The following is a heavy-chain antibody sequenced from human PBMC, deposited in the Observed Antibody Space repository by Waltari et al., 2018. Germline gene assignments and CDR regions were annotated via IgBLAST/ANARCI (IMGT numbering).Heavy chain of an antibody. J-gene: IGHJ4*02. D-gene: IGHD6-13*01. CDR1: GYSINSEYY. Sequence: QVQLQESGPGLVKPSETLSLTCAVAGYSINSEYYWGWLRQPPGKGPEYIGYVSGSGWTTNYNPSLKSRVTFSKDASKNQFSLKLSSVTAADTAAYYCVRIRYSSYHYFDFWGQGVLVTVSS. CDR3: VRIRYSSYHYFDF. V-gene: IGHV4-38-2*01. CDR2: VSGSGWTT.